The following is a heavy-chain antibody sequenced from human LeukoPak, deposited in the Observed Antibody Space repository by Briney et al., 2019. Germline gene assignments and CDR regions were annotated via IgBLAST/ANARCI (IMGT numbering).Heavy chain of an antibody. Sequence: PGGSLRLSCVASGFTFSSYGMSWVRQAPGKGLEWVSAISGSGGSTYYADSVKGRFTISRDNSKNTLYLQMNSLRAEDTAVYYCAKVPITMVRGYGVYYYYMDVWGKGTTVTISS. CDR1: GFTFSSYG. CDR2: ISGSGGST. V-gene: IGHV3-23*01. D-gene: IGHD3-10*01. J-gene: IGHJ6*03. CDR3: AKVPITMVRGYGVYYYYMDV.